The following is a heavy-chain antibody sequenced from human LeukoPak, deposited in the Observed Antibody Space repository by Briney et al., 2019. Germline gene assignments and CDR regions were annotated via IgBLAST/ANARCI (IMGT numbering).Heavy chain of an antibody. CDR3: ARDQDGSSWYYYYYMDV. V-gene: IGHV3-74*01. Sequence: GGSLRLSCAASGFTFSSYAMHWVRQAPGKGLVWVSRINSDGSSTSYADSVKGRFTISRDNAKNTLYLQMNGLRAEDTAVYYCARDQDGSSWYYYYYMDVWGKGTTVTVSS. D-gene: IGHD6-13*01. CDR1: GFTFSSYA. CDR2: INSDGSST. J-gene: IGHJ6*03.